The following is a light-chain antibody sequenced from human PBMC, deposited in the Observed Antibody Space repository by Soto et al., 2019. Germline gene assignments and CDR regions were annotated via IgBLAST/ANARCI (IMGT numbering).Light chain of an antibody. J-gene: IGLJ2*01. CDR2: EVS. CDR3: SSYVGTNIVI. V-gene: IGLV2-8*01. CDR1: SSDVGAYNY. Sequence: QSALTQSPSASGSPGQSVTISCTGTSSDVGAYNYVSWYQQHPGKVPKLMLYEVSKRPSGVHDRFSGSKSGNTASLTVSGLLAEYEADYYCSSYVGTNIVIFGGGTKLTVL.